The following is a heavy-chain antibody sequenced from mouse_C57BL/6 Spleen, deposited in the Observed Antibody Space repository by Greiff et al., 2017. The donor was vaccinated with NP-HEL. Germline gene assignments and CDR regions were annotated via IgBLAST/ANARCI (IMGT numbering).Heavy chain of an antibody. V-gene: IGHV5-17*01. J-gene: IGHJ4*01. CDR1: GFTFSDYG. CDR3: ARAGVSYRFAMDY. CDR2: ISSGSSTI. Sequence: DVKLVESGGGLVKPGGSLKLSCAASGFTFSDYGMHWVRQAPEKGLEWVAYISSGSSTIYYADTVKGRFTISRDNAKNTLFLQMTSLRSEDTAMYYCARAGVSYRFAMDYWGQGTSVTVSS. D-gene: IGHD2-14*01.